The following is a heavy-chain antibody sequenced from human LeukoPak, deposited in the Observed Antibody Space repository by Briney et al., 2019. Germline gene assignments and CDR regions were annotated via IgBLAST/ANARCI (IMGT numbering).Heavy chain of an antibody. CDR1: GYTFTGYY. D-gene: IGHD2-2*01. CDR3: ARYCSTATCSEGDVY. J-gene: IGHJ4*02. Sequence: ASVMVSCKASGYTFTGYYIHWVRQALGQGLEWMGWNNPNSGDTKYAQKFQGRVTMTRDTSISTAYMELNSLRSDDTAVYYCARYCSTATCSEGDVYWGQGTLVTVSS. CDR2: NNPNSGDT. V-gene: IGHV1-2*02.